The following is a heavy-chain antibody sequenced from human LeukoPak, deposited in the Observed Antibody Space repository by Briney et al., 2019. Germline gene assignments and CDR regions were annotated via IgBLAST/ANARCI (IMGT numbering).Heavy chain of an antibody. Sequence: SETLSLTCTVSGGSISSYYWSWIRQPPGKGLEWIGYIHYSGSTNYNPSLKSRVTISLDTSKNQFSLKLSYVTAADTAVYYCARVLGCSYGYPFDYWGQGTLVTVSS. CDR2: IHYSGST. CDR3: ARVLGCSYGYPFDY. V-gene: IGHV4-59*01. CDR1: GGSISSYY. J-gene: IGHJ4*02. D-gene: IGHD5-18*01.